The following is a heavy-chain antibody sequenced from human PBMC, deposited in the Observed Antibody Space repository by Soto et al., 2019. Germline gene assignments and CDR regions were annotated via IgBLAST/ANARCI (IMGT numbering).Heavy chain of an antibody. D-gene: IGHD3-10*01. CDR2: INHSGST. J-gene: IGHJ6*02. Sequence: SETLSLTCAVYGGSFSGYYWSWIRQPPGKGLEWVGEINHSGSTNYNPSLKSRVTISVDTSKNQFSLKLSSVTAADTAVYYRARGQSGGMDVWGQGTTVTVSS. CDR3: ARGQSGGMDV. CDR1: GGSFSGYY. V-gene: IGHV4-34*01.